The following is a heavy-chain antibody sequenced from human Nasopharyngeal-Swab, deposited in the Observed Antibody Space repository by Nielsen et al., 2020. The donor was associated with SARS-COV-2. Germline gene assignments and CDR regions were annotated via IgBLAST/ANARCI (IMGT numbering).Heavy chain of an antibody. CDR3: AREERYSDLGGKLNYYYYMDV. CDR2: ISAYNGNT. Sequence: ASVKVSCKASGYTFTSYGTSWLRQPPGQGLEWMGWISAYNGNTNYAQKLQGRVTITTDTSTSTAYMELRSLRSDDTAVYYCAREERYSDLGGKLNYYYYMDVWGKGTTVTVSS. V-gene: IGHV1-18*01. J-gene: IGHJ6*03. D-gene: IGHD3-9*01. CDR1: GYTFTSYG.